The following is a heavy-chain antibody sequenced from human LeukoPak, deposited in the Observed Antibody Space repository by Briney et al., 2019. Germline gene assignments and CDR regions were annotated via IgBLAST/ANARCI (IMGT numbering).Heavy chain of an antibody. J-gene: IGHJ4*02. V-gene: IGHV4-59*01. Sequence: SETLSPTCTVSGGSINNYYWNWIRQSPGKGLEWIGYIYYSGSTTYNPSLRSRITISVDTTKSQFSLKLSSVTAADTAVYYCARVRCSGGSCYSDYWGQGTLVTVSS. CDR2: IYYSGST. D-gene: IGHD2-15*01. CDR3: ARVRCSGGSCYSDY. CDR1: GGSINNYY.